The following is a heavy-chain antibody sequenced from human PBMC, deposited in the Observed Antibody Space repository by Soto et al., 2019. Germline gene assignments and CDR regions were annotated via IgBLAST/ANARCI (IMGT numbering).Heavy chain of an antibody. Sequence: QVQLVESGGGVVQPGRSLRLSCAASGFTFSSYGMHWVRQAPGKGLEWVAVISYDGSNKYYADSVKGRFTISRDNSKNTLYLQMNSLRAEDTAVYYCAKCHGDGYRIPPRWAGVDWYFDLWGRGTLVTVSS. V-gene: IGHV3-30*18. CDR1: GFTFSSYG. CDR3: AKCHGDGYRIPPRWAGVDWYFDL. CDR2: ISYDGSNK. J-gene: IGHJ2*01. D-gene: IGHD5-12*01.